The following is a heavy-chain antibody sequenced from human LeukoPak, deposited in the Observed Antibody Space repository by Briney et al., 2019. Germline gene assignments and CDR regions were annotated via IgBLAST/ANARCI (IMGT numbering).Heavy chain of an antibody. D-gene: IGHD5-18*01. J-gene: IGHJ4*02. Sequence: GGSLRLSCAASGFTVSSNYMSWVRQAPGKGLEWVSVIYSGGSTYYADSVKGRFTISRDNSKNTPYLQMNSLRAEDTAVYYCAREIIQLPGYFDYWGQGTLVTVSS. CDR3: AREIIQLPGYFDY. CDR1: GFTVSSNY. CDR2: IYSGGST. V-gene: IGHV3-53*01.